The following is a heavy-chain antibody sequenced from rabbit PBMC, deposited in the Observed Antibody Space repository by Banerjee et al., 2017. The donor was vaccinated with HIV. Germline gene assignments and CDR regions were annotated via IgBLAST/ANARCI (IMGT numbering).Heavy chain of an antibody. D-gene: IGHD4-1*01. CDR1: GFSFRSKYW. V-gene: IGHV1S40*01. CDR3: AKDMGVAAGCFFNL. Sequence: QSLEESGGDLVKPGASLTLTCTASGFSFRSKYWICWVRQAPGKGPEWIACINIVNGKTVYASWAKGRFTMSRTSSTTVTLQMTSLTAADTATYFCAKDMGVAAGCFFNLWGQGTLVTVS. J-gene: IGHJ4*01. CDR2: INIVNGKT.